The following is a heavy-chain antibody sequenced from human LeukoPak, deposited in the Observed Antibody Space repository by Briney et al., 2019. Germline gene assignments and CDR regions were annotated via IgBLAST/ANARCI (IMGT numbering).Heavy chain of an antibody. D-gene: IGHD3-3*01. Sequence: SETLSLTCTVSRGSISSYYCSWIRQPPGKGLEWIGYIYYSGSTNYNPSLKSRVTISLDTSKNEFSLRLASVTAADTAVYYCARLDGITGAAFDIWGQGTMVTVSS. J-gene: IGHJ3*02. V-gene: IGHV4-59*01. CDR2: IYYSGST. CDR3: ARLDGITGAAFDI. CDR1: RGSISSYY.